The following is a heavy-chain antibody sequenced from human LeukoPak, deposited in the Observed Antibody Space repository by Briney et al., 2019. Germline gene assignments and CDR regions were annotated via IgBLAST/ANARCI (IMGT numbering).Heavy chain of an antibody. CDR3: AREGPRGNSQFDY. D-gene: IGHD2/OR15-2a*01. J-gene: IGHJ4*02. Sequence: GGSLRLSCAASGFFFSDSAMAWVRQAPGKGLEWVALIWYDGSNKYYADSVKGRLTISRDNSKNTLYLQMNSLRAEDTAVYYCAREGPRGNSQFDYWGQGTLVTVSS. CDR2: IWYDGSNK. V-gene: IGHV3-33*08. CDR1: GFFFSDSA.